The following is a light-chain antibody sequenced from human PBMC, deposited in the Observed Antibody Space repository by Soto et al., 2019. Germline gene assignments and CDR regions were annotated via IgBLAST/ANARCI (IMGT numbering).Light chain of an antibody. CDR3: QQSFRNPIT. J-gene: IGKJ5*01. CDR1: QSIALS. V-gene: IGKV1-39*01. Sequence: DIQMTQSPSSLSASVGDTVTMTCRASQSIALSVDWYQQKPGKAPKLLIYVAFTLESGVPSRFSGSGSGTEFTLTIRSLQPEDFATYYCQQSFRNPITFGQGTRLE. CDR2: VAF.